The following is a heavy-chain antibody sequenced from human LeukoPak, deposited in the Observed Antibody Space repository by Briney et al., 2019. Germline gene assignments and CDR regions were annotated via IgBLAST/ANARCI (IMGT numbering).Heavy chain of an antibody. D-gene: IGHD6-6*01. V-gene: IGHV1-18*01. CDR3: ARGPSLIAAFDY. CDR1: GYTFTSYG. J-gene: IGHJ4*02. Sequence: ASVKVSCKASGYTFTSYGISWVRQAPGQGLEWMGWISAYNGNTNYAQKFQGRVTITRNTSISTAYMELSSLRSEDTAVYYCARGPSLIAAFDYWGQGTLVTVSS. CDR2: ISAYNGNT.